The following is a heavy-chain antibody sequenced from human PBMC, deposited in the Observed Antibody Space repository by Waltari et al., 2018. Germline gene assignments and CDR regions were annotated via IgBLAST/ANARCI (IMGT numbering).Heavy chain of an antibody. V-gene: IGHV4-38-2*02. CDR1: GYSISNVYY. D-gene: IGHD1-1*01. J-gene: IGHJ5*02. Sequence: QVKLQQSGPGLVKPSATLSLTSTVSGYSISNVYYWGWIRQPPGKGLEWIGSIHNSGSAYYNPSLNSRVTISLETSKNQFSLKLTSVAATDTAIYYCARQPIEGNLPDWFDPWGQGTLVTVSS. CDR3: ARQPIEGNLPDWFDP. CDR2: IHNSGSA.